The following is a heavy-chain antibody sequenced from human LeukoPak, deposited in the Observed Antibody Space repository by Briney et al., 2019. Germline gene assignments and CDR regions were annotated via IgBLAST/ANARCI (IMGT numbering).Heavy chain of an antibody. D-gene: IGHD5-18*01. CDR2: IIPIFGTA. J-gene: IGHJ4*02. V-gene: IGHV1-69*05. CDR1: GGTFSSYA. CDR3: ARESGIQLWLRAPFDY. Sequence: SVKVSCKASGGTFSSYAISWVRQAPGQGLEWMGRIIPIFGTANYAQKFQGRVTITTDESTRTAYMELSSLRSEDTAVYYCARESGIQLWLRAPFDYWGQGTLVTVSS.